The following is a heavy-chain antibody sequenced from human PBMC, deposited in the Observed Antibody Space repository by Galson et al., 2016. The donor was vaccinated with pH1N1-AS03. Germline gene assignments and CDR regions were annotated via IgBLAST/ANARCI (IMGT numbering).Heavy chain of an antibody. J-gene: IGHJ6*02. CDR3: ARGSGGYGLDV. Sequence: ETLSLTCTVSGDSISNNDFYWAWIRQLPGKGLEWIGTIYNSGNTYYNPSLKSRVTISIDRSPNQFSLKLTSVTAADTAVYYCARGSGGYGLDVWGQGTTVTVSS. D-gene: IGHD5-12*01. V-gene: IGHV4-39*07. CDR2: IYNSGNT. CDR1: GDSISNNDFY.